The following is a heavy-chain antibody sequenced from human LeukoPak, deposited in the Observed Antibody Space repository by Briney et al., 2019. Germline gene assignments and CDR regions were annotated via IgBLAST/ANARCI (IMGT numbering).Heavy chain of an antibody. Sequence: ASVKVSCKASEYTFTGYYMHWVRQAPGQGLEWMGWINPNSGGTNYAQNFQGRVTMTRDTSISTAYMELRSLRSDDTAVYYCARTDGYCSSTSCDYYYYYYMDVWGKGTTVTVSS. V-gene: IGHV1-2*02. CDR1: EYTFTGYY. CDR3: ARTDGYCSSTSCDYYYYYYMDV. D-gene: IGHD2-2*01. CDR2: INPNSGGT. J-gene: IGHJ6*03.